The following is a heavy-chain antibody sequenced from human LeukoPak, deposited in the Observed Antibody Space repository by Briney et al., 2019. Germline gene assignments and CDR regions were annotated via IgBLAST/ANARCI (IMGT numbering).Heavy chain of an antibody. Sequence: PGGSLRLSCAASGFTFSSYGMNWVRQAPGKGLEWVSYISSSGSTIYYADSVKGRFTISRDNAKNSLYLQMNSLRSEDTAVYYCARGRYCSGGSCYHENWFDPWGQGTLVTVSS. V-gene: IGHV3-48*03. D-gene: IGHD2-15*01. CDR3: ARGRYCSGGSCYHENWFDP. CDR1: GFTFSSYG. J-gene: IGHJ5*02. CDR2: ISSSGSTI.